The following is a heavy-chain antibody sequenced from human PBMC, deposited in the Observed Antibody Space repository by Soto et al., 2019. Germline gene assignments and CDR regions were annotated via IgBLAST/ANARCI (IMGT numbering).Heavy chain of an antibody. D-gene: IGHD4-17*01. CDR2: IYDSGST. J-gene: IGHJ2*01. Sequence: QLQLRESGPGLVKPSETLSLTCTVSGGSISGGVGGLYYWSWIRQPPGKGLEWIGYIYDSGSTYYTPSLKSGVTISVDTSKSQFSLRLSSVTAADTAVYYWAGEVIALTTDWYFDLWGRGTLVTVSS. CDR1: GGSISGGVGGLYY. V-gene: IGHV4-30-4*01. CDR3: AGEVIALTTDWYFDL.